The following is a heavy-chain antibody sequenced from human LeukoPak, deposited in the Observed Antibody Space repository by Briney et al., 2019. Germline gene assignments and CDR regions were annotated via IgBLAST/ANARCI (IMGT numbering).Heavy chain of an antibody. Sequence: GESLKISCAASGFTFSSYSMNWVRQAPGKGLEWVAFIRYDGTEKYYADSVTGRFTISRANSENTLYLQMNSLRPEDTAVYYCAKGVYDCCRNSCPQYYYYMDVWGKGTTVTVSS. V-gene: IGHV3-30*02. CDR3: AKGVYDCCRNSCPQYYYYMDV. D-gene: IGHD5/OR15-5a*01. J-gene: IGHJ6*03. CDR2: IRYDGTEK. CDR1: GFTFSSYS.